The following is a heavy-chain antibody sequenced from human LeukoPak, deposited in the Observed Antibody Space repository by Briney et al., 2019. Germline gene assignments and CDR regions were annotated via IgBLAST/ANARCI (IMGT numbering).Heavy chain of an antibody. J-gene: IGHJ3*02. Sequence: GGSLRLSCAASGFTFSSYGMHWVRQAPGRGLEWVALICYDGRNKYYADSVKGRFTISRDNSKNTLSLQLNSLRDEDTAVYYCARDGGSSGYHDALDIWGQGTMVTVSA. D-gene: IGHD3-22*01. V-gene: IGHV3-33*01. CDR3: ARDGGSSGYHDALDI. CDR1: GFTFSSYG. CDR2: ICYDGRNK.